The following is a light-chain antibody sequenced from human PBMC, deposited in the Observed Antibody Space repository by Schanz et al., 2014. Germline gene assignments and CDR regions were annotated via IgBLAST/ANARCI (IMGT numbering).Light chain of an antibody. CDR1: NSDVGGYNH. Sequence: QSALTQPASVSGSPGQSITISCTGTNSDVGGYNHVSWYQQYPGKAPKLMIYDVNNRPSGVSNRFSGSKSGNTASLTISGLQAEDEADYYCCSYAGSYTLVFGGGTKLTVL. V-gene: IGLV2-14*01. CDR3: CSYAGSYTLV. J-gene: IGLJ2*01. CDR2: DVN.